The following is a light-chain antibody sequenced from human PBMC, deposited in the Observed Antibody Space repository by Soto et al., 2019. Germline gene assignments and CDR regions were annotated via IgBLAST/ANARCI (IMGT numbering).Light chain of an antibody. J-gene: IGKJ1*01. CDR1: QRISTY. Sequence: IQMTQSPSSLSASVGDRVTITCRASQRISTYLNWFQQRPGKAPRLLIYAASTLQTGVSSNFSGSASGTDFTLTITXLQPEDFATYFCHQTYSIPPPFGQGTRWIP. V-gene: IGKV1-39*01. CDR2: AAS. CDR3: HQTYSIPPP.